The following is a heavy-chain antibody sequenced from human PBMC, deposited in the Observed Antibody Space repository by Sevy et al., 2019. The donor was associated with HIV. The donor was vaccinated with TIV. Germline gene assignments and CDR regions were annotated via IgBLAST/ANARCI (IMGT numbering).Heavy chain of an antibody. J-gene: IGHJ4*02. Sequence: GGSLRLSCAASGFTFTRHSMNWVRQAPGKGLEWVSYISSSSSYIYYANSVKGRFTISRDNAKNSVYLQMNSLRAEDTAVYYCARVPNYGDYGIDYWGQGTLVTFSS. CDR2: ISSSSSYI. CDR3: ARVPNYGDYGIDY. D-gene: IGHD4-17*01. CDR1: GFTFTRHS. V-gene: IGHV3-21*01.